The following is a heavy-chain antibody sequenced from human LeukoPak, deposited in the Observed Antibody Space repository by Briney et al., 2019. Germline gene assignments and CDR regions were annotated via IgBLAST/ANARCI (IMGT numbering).Heavy chain of an antibody. CDR2: IYHSGTT. V-gene: IGHV4-38-2*02. D-gene: IGHD3-22*01. CDR1: DYSISSGYY. J-gene: IGHJ4*02. CDR3: ARRYYYDSSGYYYFDY. Sequence: PSETLSPTCTVSDYSISSGYYWGWIRQPPGKGLEWIGSIYHSGTTYYNPSLKSRVTISVDTSKNQFSLKLSSVTAADTAVYYCARRYYYDSSGYYYFDYWGQGTLVTVSS.